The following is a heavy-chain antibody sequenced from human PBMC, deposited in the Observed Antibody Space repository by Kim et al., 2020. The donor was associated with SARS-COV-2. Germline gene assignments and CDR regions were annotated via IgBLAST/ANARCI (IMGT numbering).Heavy chain of an antibody. CDR1: GFTFDDYT. CDR3: AKDSLVVPAAMPPFGMDV. CDR2: ISWDGGST. V-gene: IGHV3-43*01. J-gene: IGHJ6*02. Sequence: GGSLRLSCAASGFTFDDYTMHWVRQAPGKGLEWVSLISWDGGSTYYADSVKGRFTISRDNSKNSLYLQMNSLRTEDTALYYCAKDSLVVPAAMPPFGMDVWGQGTTVTVSS. D-gene: IGHD2-2*01.